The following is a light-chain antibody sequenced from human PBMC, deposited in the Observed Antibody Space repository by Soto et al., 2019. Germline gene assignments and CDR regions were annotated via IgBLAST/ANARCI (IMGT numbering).Light chain of an antibody. V-gene: IGLV1-40*01. CDR1: SSNIGAGYG. Sequence: QSVLTQPPSVSGAPGQRVTISCTGNSSNIGAGYGVHWYQQLPGTAPKVLIYGNTNRPSGVPDRFSASKSGTSASLVITGLQAEDEADYYCQSYDNSLSGHVFGPGTKVTVL. CDR2: GNT. J-gene: IGLJ1*01. CDR3: QSYDNSLSGHV.